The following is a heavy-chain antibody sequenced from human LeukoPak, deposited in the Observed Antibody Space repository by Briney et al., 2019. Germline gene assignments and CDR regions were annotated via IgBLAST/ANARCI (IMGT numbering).Heavy chain of an antibody. Sequence: GGSLRLSCAASGFTFSSYGMHWVRQAPGRGLEWVAFIRYDGSNKYYADSVKGRFTISRDNSKNTLYLQMNSLRAEDTAVYYCARADYDYVWGSYRFPFDYWGQGTLVTVSS. V-gene: IGHV3-30*02. CDR1: GFTFSSYG. CDR2: IRYDGSNK. CDR3: ARADYDYVWGSYRFPFDY. J-gene: IGHJ4*02. D-gene: IGHD3-16*02.